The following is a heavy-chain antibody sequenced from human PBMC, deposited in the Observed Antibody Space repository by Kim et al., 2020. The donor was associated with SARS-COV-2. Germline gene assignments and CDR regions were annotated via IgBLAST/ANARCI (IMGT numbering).Heavy chain of an antibody. D-gene: IGHD6-19*01. V-gene: IGHV4-61*01. CDR1: GGSVSSGSYY. Sequence: SETLSLTCTVSGGSVSSGSYYWSWIRQPPGKGLEWIGYIYYSGSTNYNPSLKSRVTISVDTSKNQFSLKLSSVTAADTAVYYCARFDSSGWYFSAAPNLFDYWGQGALVTVSS. CDR3: ARFDSSGWYFSAAPNLFDY. J-gene: IGHJ4*02. CDR2: IYYSGST.